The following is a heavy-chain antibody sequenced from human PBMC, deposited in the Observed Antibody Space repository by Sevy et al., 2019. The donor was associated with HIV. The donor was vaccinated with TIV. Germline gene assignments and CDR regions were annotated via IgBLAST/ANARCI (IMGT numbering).Heavy chain of an antibody. V-gene: IGHV4-4*02. CDR2: IYHLGST. Sequence: SETLSLTCAVSGGSISNNKWWSWVRQSPGKGLGWVGEIYHLGSTNYNPSLKSRATISVDQSKNHFSLELNSVTAADTAVYYGALNGDYSIDIWGQGTMVTVSS. J-gene: IGHJ3*02. CDR3: ALNGDYSIDI. CDR1: GGSISNNKW. D-gene: IGHD2-21*01.